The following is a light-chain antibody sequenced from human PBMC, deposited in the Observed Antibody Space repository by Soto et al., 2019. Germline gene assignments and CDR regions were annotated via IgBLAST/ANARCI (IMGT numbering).Light chain of an antibody. Sequence: EIVLTQSPGTLSLSPGERATLSCRASQSVSSSYLAWYQQKPGQAPRLLIYGASSEATGIPDRFSGSGSGTDFTLTISRLETDDFAVYYYQQYGSSPPLTFGGGTKVVIK. V-gene: IGKV3-20*01. CDR3: QQYGSSPPLT. J-gene: IGKJ4*01. CDR1: QSVSSSY. CDR2: GAS.